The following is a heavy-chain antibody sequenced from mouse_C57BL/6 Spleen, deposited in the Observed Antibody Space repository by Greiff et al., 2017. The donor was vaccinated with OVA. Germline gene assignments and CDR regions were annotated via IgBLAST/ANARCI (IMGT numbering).Heavy chain of an antibody. D-gene: IGHD3-2*02. CDR1: GYTFTDYY. Sequence: VQLQQSGPELVKPGASVKISCKASGYTFTDYYMNWVKQSHGKSLEWIGDINPNNGGTSYNQKFKGTATLTVDKSSSTAYMELRSLTSEDSAVYYCARSDSSGYFDYWGQGTTLTVSS. V-gene: IGHV1-26*01. J-gene: IGHJ2*01. CDR2: INPNNGGT. CDR3: ARSDSSGYFDY.